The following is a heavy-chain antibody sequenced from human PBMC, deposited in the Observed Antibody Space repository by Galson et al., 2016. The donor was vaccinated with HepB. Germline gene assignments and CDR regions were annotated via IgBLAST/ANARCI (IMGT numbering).Heavy chain of an antibody. Sequence: SLRLSCAASGFTFSSYAMSWVRKAPGKGLEWVSAISVSGGSTYYADSVKGRFTISRDNSKNTLYLQMNSLRDEDTAVYYCAKDRHLDYYDSSGYPTWFDYWGQGTLVTVSS. V-gene: IGHV3-23*01. J-gene: IGHJ4*02. CDR2: ISVSGGST. CDR1: GFTFSSYA. CDR3: AKDRHLDYYDSSGYPTWFDY. D-gene: IGHD3-22*01.